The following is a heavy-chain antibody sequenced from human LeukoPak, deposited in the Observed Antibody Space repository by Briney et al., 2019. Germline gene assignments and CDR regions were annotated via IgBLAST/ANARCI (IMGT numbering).Heavy chain of an antibody. J-gene: IGHJ4*02. D-gene: IGHD2-8*01. CDR1: GGTFSSYA. CDR3: AARYCTNGVCYGGPFYFDY. Sequence: GASVKVSCKASGGTFSSYAISWVRQAPGQGLEWMGGIIPIFGTANYAQKFQGRVTITADESTSTAYMELSSLRSEDTAVYYCAARYCTNGVCYGGPFYFDYWGQGTLVTVSS. V-gene: IGHV1-69*13. CDR2: IIPIFGTA.